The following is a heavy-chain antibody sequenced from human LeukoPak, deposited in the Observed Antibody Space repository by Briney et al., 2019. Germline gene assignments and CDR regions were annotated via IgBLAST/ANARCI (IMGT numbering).Heavy chain of an antibody. CDR3: ARAKSSSWFNWFDP. J-gene: IGHJ5*02. D-gene: IGHD6-13*01. V-gene: IGHV3-11*04. CDR1: GLTFSDYY. Sequence: GGSLRLSCAASGLTFSDYYMSWIRQAPGKGLEWVSYISSSGSTIYYADSVKGRFTISRDNAKNSLYLQMNSLRAEDTAVYYCARAKSSSWFNWFDPWGQGTLVTVSS. CDR2: ISSSGSTI.